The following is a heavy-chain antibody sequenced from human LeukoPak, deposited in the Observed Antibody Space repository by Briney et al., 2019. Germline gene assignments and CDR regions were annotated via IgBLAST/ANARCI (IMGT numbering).Heavy chain of an antibody. D-gene: IGHD1-26*01. J-gene: IGHJ6*02. V-gene: IGHV3-33*01. CDR2: IWYDGSNK. CDR1: GFTFSSYG. CDR3: ARDSSRFATYYYYGMDV. Sequence: PGGSLRLSCAASGFTFSSYGMHWVRQAPGKGLEWVAVIWYDGSNKYYADSVKGRFTISRDNSKNTLYLQMNSLRAEDTAVYYCARDSSRFATYYYYGMDVWGQGTTVTVSS.